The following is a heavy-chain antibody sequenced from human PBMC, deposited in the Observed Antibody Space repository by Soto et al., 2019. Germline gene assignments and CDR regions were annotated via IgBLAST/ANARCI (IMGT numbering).Heavy chain of an antibody. CDR1: GDTFTSYY. V-gene: IGHV1-46*01. CDR3: ARSSGGNFGIIIEGSNWFDP. J-gene: IGHJ5*02. Sequence: GASVKGSCQAPGDTFTSYYLNWVREAPGQGLEWMGVINPHGGSTKYAQKFQGRVTMTRDTSRSTVYMELRSLRSDDTAIYYCARSSGGNFGIIIEGSNWFDPWGQGTLVTVSS. D-gene: IGHD3-3*01. CDR2: INPHGGST.